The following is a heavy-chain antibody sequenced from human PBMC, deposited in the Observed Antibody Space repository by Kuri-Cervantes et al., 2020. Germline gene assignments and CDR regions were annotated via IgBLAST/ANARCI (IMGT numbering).Heavy chain of an antibody. CDR3: AKRAGDNSGPLDY. Sequence: ETLSLTCAASGFTFSSYAMSWVRQAPGRGLEWVSAISGSGGSTYYAASVKGRFTISRDNSKNTLYLQMSSLRAEDTAVYYCAKRAGDNSGPLDYWGQGTLVTVSS. CDR2: ISGSGGST. J-gene: IGHJ4*02. CDR1: GFTFSSYA. D-gene: IGHD4-23*01. V-gene: IGHV3-23*01.